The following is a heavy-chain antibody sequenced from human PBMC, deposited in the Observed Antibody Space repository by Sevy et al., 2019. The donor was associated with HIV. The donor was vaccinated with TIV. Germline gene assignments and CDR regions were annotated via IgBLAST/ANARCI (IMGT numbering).Heavy chain of an antibody. CDR2: ISGSSSYT. CDR1: GFTFSSYA. V-gene: IGHV3-21*01. D-gene: IGHD1-1*01. CDR3: ARALVPTLAFDS. Sequence: GGSLRLSCAASGFTFSSYAMHWVRQAPGKGLEWVSTISGSSSYTYYADSVKGRFTISRDNAKNSLYLQMNSLRAEDTAVYYCARALVPTLAFDSWGQGTMVTVSS. J-gene: IGHJ3*01.